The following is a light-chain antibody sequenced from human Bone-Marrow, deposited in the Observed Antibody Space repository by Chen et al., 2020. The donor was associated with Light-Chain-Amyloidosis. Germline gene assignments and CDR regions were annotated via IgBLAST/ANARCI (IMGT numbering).Light chain of an antibody. CDR2: EDT. CDR3: FSTDTSINRGGV. V-gene: IGLV3-10*01. J-gene: IGLJ2*01. Sequence: SYELTQSPSVSVSPGQTARITCSGDALPRTYTYWYQQRSGQAPVLVIYEDTKRPSGIPERFSGSTSGTVATLTISGAQVEDEADYFCFSTDTSINRGGVFGGGTKLTVL. CDR1: ALPRTY.